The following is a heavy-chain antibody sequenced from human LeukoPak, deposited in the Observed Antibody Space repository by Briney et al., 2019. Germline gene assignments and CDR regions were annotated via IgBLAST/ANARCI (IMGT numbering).Heavy chain of an antibody. D-gene: IGHD4-11*01. CDR2: INWNGGST. CDR1: GFTFDDYG. CDR3: AKAATVTTDLDY. J-gene: IGHJ4*02. Sequence: RPGGSLRLSCAASGFTFDDYGMSWVRQVPGKGLEWVSGINWNGGSTYYADSVKGRFTISRDNSKNTLYLQMNSLRAEDTAVYYCAKAATVTTDLDYWGQGTLVTVSS. V-gene: IGHV3-20*04.